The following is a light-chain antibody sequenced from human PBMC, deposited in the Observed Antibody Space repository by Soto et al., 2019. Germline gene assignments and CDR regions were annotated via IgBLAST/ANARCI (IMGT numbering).Light chain of an antibody. CDR1: QTISDW. V-gene: IGKV1-5*03. CDR3: QHYNSYPWP. J-gene: IGKJ1*01. CDR2: KAS. Sequence: TLSPSTLSASLSERVTITCRASQTISDWLAWHQQKPGKAPKLLIYKASSLESGVPSRFSGSGSGTDFTLTISSLQPEDFATYYCQHYNSYPWPFGQGSKVEIK.